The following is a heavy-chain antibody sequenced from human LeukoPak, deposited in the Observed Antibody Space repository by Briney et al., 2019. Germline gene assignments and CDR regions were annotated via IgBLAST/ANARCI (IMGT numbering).Heavy chain of an antibody. CDR2: IWYGGSNK. J-gene: IGHJ4*02. Sequence: PGGSLRLSCAASGFTFSSYGMHWVRQAPGKGLEWVAVIWYGGSNKYYADSVKGRFTISRDNYKNTLYLQMNSLRAEETAVYYCARDHPYYYDSSGYSDYWGQGTLVTVSS. CDR3: ARDHPYYYDSSGYSDY. D-gene: IGHD3-22*01. CDR1: GFTFSSYG. V-gene: IGHV3-33*01.